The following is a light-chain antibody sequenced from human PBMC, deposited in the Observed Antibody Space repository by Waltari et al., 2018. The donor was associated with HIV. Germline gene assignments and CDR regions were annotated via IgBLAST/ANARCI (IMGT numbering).Light chain of an antibody. CDR3: SSYAGSNNF. V-gene: IGLV2-8*01. J-gene: IGLJ1*01. CDR1: SSDVGGYNY. Sequence: QSALTQPPSASGSPGQSVTISCTGTSSDVGGYNYVSWYQQHPGKAPKLMIYEVSKRPSGVPDRFSGSTSGNTASLTVSGLQAEDEADYYCSSYAGSNNFFGTGTKVTVL. CDR2: EVS.